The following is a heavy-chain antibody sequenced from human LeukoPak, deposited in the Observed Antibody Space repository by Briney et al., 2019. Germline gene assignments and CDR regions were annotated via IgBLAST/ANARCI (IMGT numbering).Heavy chain of an antibody. V-gene: IGHV1-18*01. Sequence: GASVKVSCKASGYTFSSDGISWVRQAPGQGREGMGWISSYNGNTKYAEKLQGRVTMTEDTSTDTAYMELSNLRSEDTAVYYCATVIVGATYNWFDPWGQGTLVTVSS. CDR2: ISSYNGNT. CDR1: GYTFSSDG. CDR3: ATVIVGATYNWFDP. D-gene: IGHD1-26*01. J-gene: IGHJ5*02.